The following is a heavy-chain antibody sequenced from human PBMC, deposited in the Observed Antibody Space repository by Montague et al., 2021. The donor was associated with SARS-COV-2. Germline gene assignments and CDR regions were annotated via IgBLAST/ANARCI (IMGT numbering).Heavy chain of an antibody. CDR1: GGSFSSY. D-gene: IGHD2-15*01. CDR2: ISHGGGT. Sequence: SETLSLTCDVYGGSFSSYWSWIRQPPGRGLEWVGQISHGGGTNYNPSLKSGVTISVDTSKNQVSLKLSSVTAADTAVYYCASHCGGGRCYFGMDVWGQGTTVTVSS. CDR3: ASHCGGGRCYFGMDV. J-gene: IGHJ6*02. V-gene: IGHV4-34*01.